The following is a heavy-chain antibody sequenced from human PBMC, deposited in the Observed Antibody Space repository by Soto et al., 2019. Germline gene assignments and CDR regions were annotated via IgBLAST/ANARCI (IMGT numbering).Heavy chain of an antibody. CDR3: AKDQSSSPRGYKFDP. CDR2: ISGSGGST. J-gene: IGHJ5*02. D-gene: IGHD6-13*01. V-gene: IGHV3-23*01. CDR1: GFTFSSYA. Sequence: GGSLRLSCAASGFTFSSYAMSWVRQAPGKGLEWVSAISGSGGSTYYADSVKGRFTISRDNSKNTLYLQMNSLRAEDTAVYYCAKDQSSSPRGYKFDPWGQGTLVTVSS.